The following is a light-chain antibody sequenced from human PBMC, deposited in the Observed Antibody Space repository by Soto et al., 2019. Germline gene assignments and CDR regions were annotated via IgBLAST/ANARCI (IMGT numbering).Light chain of an antibody. CDR3: QQYCSSPPRT. J-gene: IGKJ1*01. Sequence: EIVLTQSPGILSLSPGERATLSCRASQSVSNDFLAWYQQKPGQAPRLLIDGASTRATDVPDRFSGSGSVADFTLTISRLEPEDFAVYYCQQYCSSPPRTFGQGTKVE. CDR2: GAS. V-gene: IGKV3-20*01. CDR1: QSVSNDF.